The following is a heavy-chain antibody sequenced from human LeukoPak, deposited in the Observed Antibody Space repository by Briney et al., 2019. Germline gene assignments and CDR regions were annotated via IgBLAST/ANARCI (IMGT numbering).Heavy chain of an antibody. CDR3: ARDPDLESI. Sequence: PGVSLRLSCAASGFTFSSNYMSCLRQAPGKGLEWVSVTSSGGSTYYAHSVKARFTISRDNSKNTLYLQMNSLSAEDTAVYYCARDPDLESIWGQGTTVTVSS. J-gene: IGHJ6*02. D-gene: IGHD1-14*01. CDR1: GFTFSSNY. V-gene: IGHV3-53*01. CDR2: TSSGGST.